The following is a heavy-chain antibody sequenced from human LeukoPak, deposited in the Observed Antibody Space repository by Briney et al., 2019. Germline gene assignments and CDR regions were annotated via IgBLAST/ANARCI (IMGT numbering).Heavy chain of an antibody. Sequence: ASVKVSCKASGYTFTGYYMHWVRQAPGQGLEWMGGIIPIFGTANYAQKFQGRVTITADESTSTAYMELSSLRSEDTAVYYCARGGTHMDVWGKGTTVTISS. D-gene: IGHD1-1*01. CDR1: GYTFTGYY. CDR3: ARGGTHMDV. J-gene: IGHJ6*03. V-gene: IGHV1-69*13. CDR2: IIPIFGTA.